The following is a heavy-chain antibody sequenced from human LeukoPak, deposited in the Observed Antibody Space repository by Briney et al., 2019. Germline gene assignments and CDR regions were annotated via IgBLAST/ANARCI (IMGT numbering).Heavy chain of an antibody. Sequence: SETLSLTCTVSGGSISSSSYYWGCIRQPPGKGLECIGSIYYSGSTYYNPSLKSRVTISVDTSKNQFSLKLSSVTAADTAVYYCARDDSAGLWFGELFYFDYWGQGTLVTVSS. J-gene: IGHJ4*02. CDR3: ARDDSAGLWFGELFYFDY. CDR1: GGSISSSSYY. CDR2: IYYSGST. V-gene: IGHV4-39*07. D-gene: IGHD3-10*01.